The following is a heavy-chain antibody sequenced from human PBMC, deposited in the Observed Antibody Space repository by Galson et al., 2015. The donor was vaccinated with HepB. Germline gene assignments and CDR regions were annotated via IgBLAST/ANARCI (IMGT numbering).Heavy chain of an antibody. V-gene: IGHV5-51*01. CDR2: IYLDDSDT. Sequence: QSGAEVKKPGESLKISCKVSGDSFSNYWIGWVRQMPGKGLEWMGPIYLDDSDTRYSPSFQGQVTISADKSISTANLQWSSLRASDTATYYCAKEAGPWGQGTLVTVSS. CDR1: GDSFSNYW. J-gene: IGHJ5*02. CDR3: AKEAGP.